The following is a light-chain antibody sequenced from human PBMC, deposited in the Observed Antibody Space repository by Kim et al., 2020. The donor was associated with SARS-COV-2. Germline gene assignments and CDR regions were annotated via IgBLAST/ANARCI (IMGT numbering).Light chain of an antibody. CDR3: AAWDDSLSAWV. CDR2: RNN. V-gene: IGLV1-47*01. J-gene: IGLJ3*02. Sequence: GQRVTISCSGSSSNIGSNYVYWYQQLPGTAPKLLIYRNNQGPSGVPDRFSGSKSGTSASLAISGLRSEDEADYYCAAWDDSLSAWVFGGGTQLTVL. CDR1: SSNIGSNY.